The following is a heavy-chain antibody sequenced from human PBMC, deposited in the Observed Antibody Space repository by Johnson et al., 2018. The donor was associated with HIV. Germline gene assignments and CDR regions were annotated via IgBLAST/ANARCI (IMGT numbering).Heavy chain of an antibody. CDR1: GFTVSSNY. CDR3: VKRGGSGWGAFDV. Sequence: VQLVESGGGLIQPGGSLRLSCAASGFTVSSNYMSWVRQAPGKGLEWVSVIYSGGSTYYADSVKGRFTISRDKSKNTVYLQMSSLRDDDTALYYCVKRGGSGWGAFDVWGRGTVVTVSS. CDR2: IYSGGST. D-gene: IGHD3-22*01. V-gene: IGHV3-53*01. J-gene: IGHJ3*01.